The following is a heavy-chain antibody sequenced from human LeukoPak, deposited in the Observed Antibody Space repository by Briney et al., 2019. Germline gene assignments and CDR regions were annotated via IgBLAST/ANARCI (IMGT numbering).Heavy chain of an antibody. D-gene: IGHD6-19*01. CDR3: AKVGPSRAPPRAVAGRGDYFDY. CDR2: ISGSGGSK. Sequence: GGSLRLSCAASGFTFSSYAMSWVRQAPGKGLEWVSGISGSGGSKYYADSVKGRFTISRDNSKNTLYLQMNSLRAEDTVVYYCAKVGPSRAPPRAVAGRGDYFDYWGQGTLVTVSS. J-gene: IGHJ4*02. CDR1: GFTFSSYA. V-gene: IGHV3-23*01.